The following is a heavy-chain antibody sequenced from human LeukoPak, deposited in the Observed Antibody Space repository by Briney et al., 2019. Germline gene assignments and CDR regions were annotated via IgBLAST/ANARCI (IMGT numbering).Heavy chain of an antibody. Sequence: GESLKISCKGSGYSFTSYWISWVRQMPGKGLEWMGRIDPSDSYTNYSPSFQGHVTISADKSISTAYLQWSSLKASDTAMYYCARHVYYYGSGSYGTPFDPWGQGTLVTVSS. J-gene: IGHJ5*02. CDR2: IDPSDSYT. CDR3: ARHVYYYGSGSYGTPFDP. CDR1: GYSFTSYW. D-gene: IGHD3-10*01. V-gene: IGHV5-10-1*01.